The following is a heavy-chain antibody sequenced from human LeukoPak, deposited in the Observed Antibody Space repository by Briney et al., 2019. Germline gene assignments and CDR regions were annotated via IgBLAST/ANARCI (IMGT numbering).Heavy chain of an antibody. CDR3: AREGYDFWSGYYIFDY. CDR2: IYYSGST. CDR1: GGSIGSSSYY. Sequence: SETLSLTCTVSGGSIGSSSYYWGWIRQPPGKGLGWIGNIYYSGSTYYNPSLKSRVTISVDTSKNQFSLKLSSVTAADTAVYYCAREGYDFWSGYYIFDYWGQGTLVTVSS. J-gene: IGHJ4*02. V-gene: IGHV4-39*07. D-gene: IGHD3-3*01.